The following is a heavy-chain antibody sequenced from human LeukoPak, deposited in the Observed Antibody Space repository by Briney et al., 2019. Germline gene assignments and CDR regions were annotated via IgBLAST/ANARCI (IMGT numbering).Heavy chain of an antibody. D-gene: IGHD3-16*01. Sequence: PSETLSLTCAVYGGSFSGYYWSWIRQPPGKGLEWIGEINHSGSTNYNPSLKSRVTISVDTSKNQFSLKLSSVTAADTAVYYCARGSPPGGLPYYYYYYMDVWGKGTTVTVSS. J-gene: IGHJ6*03. CDR1: GGSFSGYY. CDR2: INHSGST. CDR3: ARGSPPGGLPYYYYYYMDV. V-gene: IGHV4-34*01.